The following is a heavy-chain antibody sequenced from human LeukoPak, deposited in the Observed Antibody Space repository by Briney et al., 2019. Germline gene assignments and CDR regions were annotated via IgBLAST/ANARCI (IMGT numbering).Heavy chain of an antibody. CDR2: IYPGDSDT. CDR1: GYSFTSFW. J-gene: IGHJ3*02. V-gene: IGHV5-51*01. Sequence: GEYLEISCQGSGYSFTSFWIGWVRPIPGKGLEWIGSIYPGDSDTRYSPSFQGQVTLSADKSISTAYLQGSRLKASDTAMYYCARIPPHDVFDIWGQGTMLTVS. CDR3: ARIPPHDVFDI. D-gene: IGHD2-21*01.